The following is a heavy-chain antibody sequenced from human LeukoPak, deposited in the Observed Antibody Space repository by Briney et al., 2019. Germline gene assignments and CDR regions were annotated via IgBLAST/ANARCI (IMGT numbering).Heavy chain of an antibody. Sequence: PGGSLRLSCAASGFTFDDYGMSWVRQAPGKGLEWVSGINWNGGSTGYADSVKGRFTISRDNAKNSLYLQMNSLRAEDTALYYCARDSVGYDVPYNWFDPWGQGTLVTVSS. V-gene: IGHV3-20*04. CDR2: INWNGGST. CDR1: GFTFDDYG. CDR3: ARDSVGYDVPYNWFDP. D-gene: IGHD5-12*01. J-gene: IGHJ5*02.